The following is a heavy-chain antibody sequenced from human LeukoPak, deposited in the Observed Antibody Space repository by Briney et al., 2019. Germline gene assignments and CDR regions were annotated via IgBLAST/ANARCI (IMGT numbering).Heavy chain of an antibody. CDR2: INSDGSSA. CDR1: GFTFSSYW. Sequence: PVGSLRLSCAASGFTFSSYWMQWVRQAPGKGLVWVSRINSDGSSASYADSVKGRFTISTDNAKNTLYRQMNSLRAEDTAVYYCAKENYYSGMDVWGQGTTVTVSS. CDR3: AKENYYSGMDV. J-gene: IGHJ6*02. V-gene: IGHV3-74*01.